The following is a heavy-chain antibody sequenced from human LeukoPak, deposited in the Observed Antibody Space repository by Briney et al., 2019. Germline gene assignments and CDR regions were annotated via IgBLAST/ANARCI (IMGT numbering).Heavy chain of an antibody. J-gene: IGHJ4*02. Sequence: GGSLRLSCAASGFTFSSYGMHWVRQAPGKGLEWVAVIWYDGSNKYYADSVKGRFTISRDNSKNTLYLQMNSLRAEDTAVYYCAKGSDYYGSGSYRWFAYWGQGTLVTVSS. CDR1: GFTFSSYG. D-gene: IGHD3-10*01. V-gene: IGHV3-33*06. CDR3: AKGSDYYGSGSYRWFAY. CDR2: IWYDGSNK.